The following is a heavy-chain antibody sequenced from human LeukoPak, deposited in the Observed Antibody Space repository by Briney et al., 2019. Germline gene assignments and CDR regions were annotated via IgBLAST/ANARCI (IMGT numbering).Heavy chain of an antibody. CDR1: GGTFSSYA. D-gene: IGHD3-9*01. Sequence: GASVKVSCKASGGTFSSYAISWVRQAPGQGLEWMGGIIPIFGTANYAQKFQGRVTITTDESTSTAYMELSSLRSEDTAVYYCARDYVAYYDILTGYYYGMDVWGQGTTVTVSS. CDR3: ARDYVAYYDILTGYYYGMDV. V-gene: IGHV1-69*05. J-gene: IGHJ6*02. CDR2: IIPIFGTA.